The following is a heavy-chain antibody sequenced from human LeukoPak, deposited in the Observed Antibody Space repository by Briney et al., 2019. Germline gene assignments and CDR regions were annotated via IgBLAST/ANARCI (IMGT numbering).Heavy chain of an antibody. Sequence: ASVRVSFKASGYTCSDYGFIWVRQAHGQGLEWMGWISTYNGNTKHAQNLQGTLTMTTDKSTGTAYMELRSLRSDDTAVYFCARGVTGGDIWGQGTLVTVSS. J-gene: IGHJ3*02. D-gene: IGHD1-20*01. V-gene: IGHV1-18*01. CDR3: ARGVTGGDI. CDR1: GYTCSDYG. CDR2: ISTYNGNT.